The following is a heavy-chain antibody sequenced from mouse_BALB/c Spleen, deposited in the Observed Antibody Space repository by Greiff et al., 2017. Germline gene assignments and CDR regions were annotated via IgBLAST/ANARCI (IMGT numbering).Heavy chain of an antibody. V-gene: IGHV5-17*02. J-gene: IGHJ4*01. CDR3: ARSLITTVYYAMDY. CDR1: GFTFSSFG. D-gene: IGHD1-1*01. Sequence: DVQLVESGGGLVQPGGSRKLSCAASGFTFSSFGMHWVRQAPEKGLEWVAYISSGSSTIYYADTVKGRFTISRDNPKNTLFLQMTSLRSEDTAMYYCARSLITTVYYAMDYWGQGTSVTVSS. CDR2: ISSGSSTI.